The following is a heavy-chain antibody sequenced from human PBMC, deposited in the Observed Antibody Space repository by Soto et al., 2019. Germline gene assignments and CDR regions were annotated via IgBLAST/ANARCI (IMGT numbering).Heavy chain of an antibody. CDR2: IGYNGDT. V-gene: IGHV4-61*01. CDR1: GGAVSSGSHY. CDR3: ARGRSDNSNSFDAFDI. D-gene: IGHD1-20*01. J-gene: IGHJ3*02. Sequence: QVQLQESGPGLVKSSETLFLTCTVSGGAVSSGSHYWSWIRQPPGKGLESIAYIGYNGDTNYNPSLKSRVAISVDMSKNQLSLRVDSVNAADTAVYYCARGRSDNSNSFDAFDIWGPGTMVTVSS.